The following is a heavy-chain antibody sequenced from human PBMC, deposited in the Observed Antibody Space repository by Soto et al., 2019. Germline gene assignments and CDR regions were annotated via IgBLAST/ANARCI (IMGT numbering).Heavy chain of an antibody. V-gene: IGHV3-23*01. CDR2: ISRYGDFT. Sequence: EVQLLESGGDLIQPGGSLRLSCAASGFTFNIYAMTWVRQAPGKGLEWVSAISRYGDFTYYADSVEGRFTISRDNSKNALYLPMISLRAEDTAVDYCARDRYLDHDSRGYLFDNWGQGTLVTVSS. J-gene: IGHJ4*02. D-gene: IGHD3-22*01. CDR1: GFTFNIYA. CDR3: ARDRYLDHDSRGYLFDN.